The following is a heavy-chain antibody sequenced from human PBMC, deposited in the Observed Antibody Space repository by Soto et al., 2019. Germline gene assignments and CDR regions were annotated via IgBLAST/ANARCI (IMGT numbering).Heavy chain of an antibody. J-gene: IGHJ6*02. Sequence: QVQLVQSGAEVKKPGASVKVSCKASGYTFTSYGISWVRQAPGQGLEWMGWISAYNGNTNYAQKLQGRVTMTTDTSTSTAYMELRSLRSDDTAVCYCARGRGYSGYDKVPKSVGMDVWGQGTTVTVSS. CDR2: ISAYNGNT. CDR3: ARGRGYSGYDKVPKSVGMDV. V-gene: IGHV1-18*01. CDR1: GYTFTSYG. D-gene: IGHD5-12*01.